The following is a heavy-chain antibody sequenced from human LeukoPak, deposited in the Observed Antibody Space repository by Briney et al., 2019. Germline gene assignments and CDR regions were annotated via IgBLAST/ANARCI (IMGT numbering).Heavy chain of an antibody. CDR3: ARVRGYCSSTSCHLDY. CDR1: GGTCSSDA. Sequence: GASVKVSCKASGGTCSSDAISWVRQAPGQWLEWMGWSIPIFGTANYAQKFQGRVTITADESTSTAYMELSSLRSEDTAVYYCARVRGYCSSTSCHLDYWGQGTLVTVSS. D-gene: IGHD2-2*03. J-gene: IGHJ4*02. CDR2: SIPIFGTA. V-gene: IGHV1-69*01.